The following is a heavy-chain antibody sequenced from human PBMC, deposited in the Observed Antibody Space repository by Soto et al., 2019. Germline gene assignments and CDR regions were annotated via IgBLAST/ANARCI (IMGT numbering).Heavy chain of an antibody. D-gene: IGHD5-12*01. CDR1: GGTFSSYA. CDR3: ARAAGYSGYDQEDAFDI. J-gene: IGHJ3*02. Sequence: GASVKVSCKASGGTFSSYAISWVRQAPGQRLEWMGGINAGNGNTKYSQKFQGRVTITRDTSASTAYMELSSLRSEDTAVYYCARAAGYSGYDQEDAFDIWGQGTMVTVSS. CDR2: INAGNGNT. V-gene: IGHV1-3*01.